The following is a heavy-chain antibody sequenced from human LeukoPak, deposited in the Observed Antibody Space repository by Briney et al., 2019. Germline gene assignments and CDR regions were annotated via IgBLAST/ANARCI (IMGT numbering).Heavy chain of an antibody. V-gene: IGHV3-48*02. CDR2: ISKSSSTM. CDR1: GFTFSDYT. Sequence: PGGSLRLSCAVSGFTFSDYTMNWVRQAPGKGLEWVSYISKSSSTMYYADSVKGRFTISRDNAKNSLYLQMNCLRDEDTAVYYCAKGDYSFGYWGQGTLVTVSS. CDR3: AKGDYSFGY. J-gene: IGHJ4*02.